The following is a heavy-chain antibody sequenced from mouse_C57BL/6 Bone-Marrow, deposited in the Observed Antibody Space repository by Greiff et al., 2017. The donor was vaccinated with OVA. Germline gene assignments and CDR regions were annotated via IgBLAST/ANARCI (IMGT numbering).Heavy chain of an antibody. Sequence: EVKLMESGGGLVQPGGSLKLSCAASGFTFSDYGMAWVRQAPRKGPEWVAFISNLAYSIYYADTVTGRFTISRENAKNTLYLEMSSLRSEDTAMYYCARRGSTVGGWYFDVWGTGTTVTVSS. J-gene: IGHJ1*03. CDR2: ISNLAYSI. CDR3: ARRGSTVGGWYFDV. CDR1: GFTFSDYG. V-gene: IGHV5-15*01. D-gene: IGHD1-1*01.